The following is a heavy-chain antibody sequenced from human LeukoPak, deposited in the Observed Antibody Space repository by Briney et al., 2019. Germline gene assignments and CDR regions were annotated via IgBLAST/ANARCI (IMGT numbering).Heavy chain of an antibody. Sequence: GESLKISCRGSGYSFTTYWIGWVRQMPGKGLEWMGIIYPGDSDARYSPSFQGQVTMSADKSINTAYLQWSSLKASDTAMYYCARRQGCSSTSCPPDSWGQGTLVTVSS. CDR3: ARRQGCSSTSCPPDS. V-gene: IGHV5-51*01. D-gene: IGHD2-2*01. J-gene: IGHJ4*02. CDR2: IYPGDSDA. CDR1: GYSFTTYW.